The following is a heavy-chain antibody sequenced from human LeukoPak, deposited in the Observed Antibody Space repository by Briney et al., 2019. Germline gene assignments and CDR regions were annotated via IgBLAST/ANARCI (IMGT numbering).Heavy chain of an antibody. CDR2: IYSGGAT. CDR3: ARLHYDVLTGPFDY. Sequence: GGSLRLPCAASGITVNTNYMSWVRQAPGKGLEWVSIIYSGGATFYADSVKGRFTISRETSKNTLWLQMNSLRAEDTAVYYCARLHYDVLTGPFDYWGQGTLVTVSS. V-gene: IGHV3-66*04. D-gene: IGHD3-9*01. J-gene: IGHJ4*02. CDR1: GITVNTNY.